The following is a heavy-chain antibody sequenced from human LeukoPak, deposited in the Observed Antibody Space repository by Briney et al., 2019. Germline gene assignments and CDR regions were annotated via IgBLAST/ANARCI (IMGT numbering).Heavy chain of an antibody. V-gene: IGHV3-23*01. J-gene: IGHJ5*02. Sequence: GGSLRLSCAASGFTFSSYGMSWVRQAPGKGLEWVSTISGSGGSTYYADSVKGRFTISRDNSKNTLYLQMNSLRAEDTAVYYCARGSSGWFDDNWFDPWGQGTLVTVSS. D-gene: IGHD6-19*01. CDR3: ARGSSGWFDDNWFDP. CDR2: ISGSGGST. CDR1: GFTFSSYG.